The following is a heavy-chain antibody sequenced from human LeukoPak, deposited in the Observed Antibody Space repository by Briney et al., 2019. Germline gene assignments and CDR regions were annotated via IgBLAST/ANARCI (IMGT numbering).Heavy chain of an antibody. CDR3: ARALRYDDSSGYYAY. V-gene: IGHV1-2*02. J-gene: IGHJ4*02. Sequence: ASVKDSCKGSGYTLSGYYTHWVRPAPGQGLEWMGWINYNSGATNYAQALQGRVTMTRDTSITIFYMELSSLRSDDTAVYYCARALRYDDSSGYYAYWGQGTLVTVSS. CDR1: GYTLSGYY. CDR2: INYNSGAT. D-gene: IGHD3-22*01.